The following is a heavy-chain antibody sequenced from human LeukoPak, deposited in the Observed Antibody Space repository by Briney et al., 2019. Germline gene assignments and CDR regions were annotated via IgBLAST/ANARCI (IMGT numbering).Heavy chain of an antibody. D-gene: IGHD1-1*01. Sequence: GRSLRLSCAASGFTFSNYAMHWVRQAPGKGLAWVAIISYNGINKYYADSVKGRFTISRDNSKNALYLQMNGLRAEDTAVYYCARAKWVGTTDNWFDPWGQGNLVTVPS. CDR2: ISYNGINK. J-gene: IGHJ5*02. V-gene: IGHV3-30*04. CDR3: ARAKWVGTTDNWFDP. CDR1: GFTFSNYA.